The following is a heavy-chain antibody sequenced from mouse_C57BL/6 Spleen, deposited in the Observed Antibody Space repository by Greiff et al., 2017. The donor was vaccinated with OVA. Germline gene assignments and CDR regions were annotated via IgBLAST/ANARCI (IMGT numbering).Heavy chain of an antibody. CDR2: IDPEDGDT. J-gene: IGHJ3*01. CDR1: GFNIKDYY. CDR3: TFYYGNSWLAY. D-gene: IGHD2-1*01. Sequence: VQLQQSGAELVRPGASVKLSCTASGFNIKDYYMHWVKQRPEQGLEWIGRIDPEDGDTEYAPKFQGKATMTADTSSNTAYLQLSSLTSEDTAVYYCTFYYGNSWLAYWGQGTLVTVSA. V-gene: IGHV14-1*01.